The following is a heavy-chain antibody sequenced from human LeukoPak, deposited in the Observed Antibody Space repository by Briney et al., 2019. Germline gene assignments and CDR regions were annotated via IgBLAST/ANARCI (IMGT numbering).Heavy chain of an antibody. CDR2: IYSDESST. Sequence: GGSLRLSCAASGFAFNYYWMHWVRQAPGKGLVWVSRIYSDESSTNYADSVKGRFTISRDNAKNTLYLQMNSLRVEDTAVYSCAREAYWGSSGKGFDSWGQGTLVTVSS. J-gene: IGHJ4*02. CDR3: AREAYWGSSGKGFDS. CDR1: GFAFNYYW. V-gene: IGHV3-74*01. D-gene: IGHD7-27*01.